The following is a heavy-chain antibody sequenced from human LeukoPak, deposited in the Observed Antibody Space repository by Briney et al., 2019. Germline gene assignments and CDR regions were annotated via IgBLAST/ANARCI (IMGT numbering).Heavy chain of an antibody. Sequence: SQTLSLTCTVSGGSISSGGYYWSWIRQHPGKGLEWIGYIYYSGSTYYNPSLKSRVTISVDTSKNQFSLKLSSMTAADTAVYYCASEVVVVPAATGLRGYFDYWGQGTLVTVSS. D-gene: IGHD2-2*01. V-gene: IGHV4-31*03. CDR1: GGSISSGGYY. CDR2: IYYSGST. J-gene: IGHJ4*02. CDR3: ASEVVVVPAATGLRGYFDY.